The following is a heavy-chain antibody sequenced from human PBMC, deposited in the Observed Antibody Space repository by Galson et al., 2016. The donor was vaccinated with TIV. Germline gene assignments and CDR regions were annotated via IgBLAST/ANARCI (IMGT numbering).Heavy chain of an antibody. J-gene: IGHJ4*02. Sequence: SVKVSCKATRGTLRKSAITWVRQAPGQGLEYMGGINPRLGTVDYAHRLRDRLTITADKSTDTAYMELSSLKSEDTAVYYCANWGAASDWVEEGYFDSWGQGTLVTVSS. V-gene: IGHV1-69*06. D-gene: IGHD2-15*01. CDR2: INPRLGTV. CDR1: RGTLRKSA. CDR3: ANWGAASDWVEEGYFDS.